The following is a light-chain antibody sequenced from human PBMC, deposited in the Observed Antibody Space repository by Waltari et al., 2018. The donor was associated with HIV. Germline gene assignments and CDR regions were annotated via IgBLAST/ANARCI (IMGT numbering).Light chain of an antibody. CDR1: QSITRW. CDR2: KAS. V-gene: IGKV1-5*03. J-gene: IGKJ1*01. Sequence: DIQLTQSPSTLSASVGDRVTITCRASQSITRWLAWYQQKPEKAPNLLIYKASSLESGVPSRFSGSGSGTEFTLTINSLQPGDFATYYCQQYHTQLTFGQGTKVEIK. CDR3: QQYHTQLT.